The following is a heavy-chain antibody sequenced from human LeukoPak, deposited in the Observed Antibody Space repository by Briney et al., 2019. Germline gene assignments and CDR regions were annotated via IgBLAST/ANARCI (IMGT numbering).Heavy chain of an antibody. Sequence: GGSLRLSCGASGFTFSDYSMNWVRQAPGKGLEWVSSITGRSQHIYYADSVKGRFSISRDNAENSLYLQMNSLRAEDTAVYYCARPRSYYGSGSYPYWGQGTLVTVSS. CDR3: ARPRSYYGSGSYPY. V-gene: IGHV3-21*04. J-gene: IGHJ4*02. D-gene: IGHD3-10*01. CDR2: ITGRSQHI. CDR1: GFTFSDYS.